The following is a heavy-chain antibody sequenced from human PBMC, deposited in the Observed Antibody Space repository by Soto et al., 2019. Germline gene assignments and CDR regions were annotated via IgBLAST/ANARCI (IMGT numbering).Heavy chain of an antibody. D-gene: IGHD3-10*01. CDR2: ISWNSGSI. CDR3: AKGYYGSGSYLVDY. Sequence: GGSLRLSCAASGFTFDDYAMHWVRQAPGKGLEWVSGISWNSGSIGYADSVKGRFTISRDNAKNSLYLQMNSLRAEDTALYYCAKGYYGSGSYLVDYWGQGTLVTVSS. V-gene: IGHV3-9*01. CDR1: GFTFDDYA. J-gene: IGHJ4*02.